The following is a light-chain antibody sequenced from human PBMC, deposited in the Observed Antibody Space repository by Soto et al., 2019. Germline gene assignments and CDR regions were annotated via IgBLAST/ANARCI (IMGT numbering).Light chain of an antibody. J-gene: IGKJ1*01. CDR2: DGF. V-gene: IGKV1-5*01. Sequence: KQVIHSPDTLSAAVGDRVTIPFRASQNINKWLAWYQQRPGKAPKLLIYDGFSLESGVPSRFSGSGSGTEFTLTISSLQPDDCATYFCQQYNRYFRRCGQGTKVDIK. CDR3: QQYNRYFRR. CDR1: QNINKW.